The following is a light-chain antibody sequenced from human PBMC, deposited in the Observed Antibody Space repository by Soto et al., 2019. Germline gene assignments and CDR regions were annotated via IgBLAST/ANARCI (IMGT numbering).Light chain of an antibody. CDR2: DAS. V-gene: IGKV1-33*01. CDR3: KQYDNLPPFT. Sequence: DIQMTQSPSSLSASVGDRVTITCQASQDISNYLNWYKQKPGKAPKLLIYDASNLETGVPSRFSGSGSGTDFTCPISSLQPEDISTYYCKQYDNLPPFTFGPGTKVDIK. CDR1: QDISNY. J-gene: IGKJ3*01.